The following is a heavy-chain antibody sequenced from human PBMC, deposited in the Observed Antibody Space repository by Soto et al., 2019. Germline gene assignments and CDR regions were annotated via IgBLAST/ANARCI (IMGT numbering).Heavy chain of an antibody. CDR1: GFTFSSYS. Sequence: PGGSLRLSCAASGFTFSSYSMNWVRQAPGKGLEWVSYISSSSSTIYYADSVKGRFTISRDNAKNSLYLQMNSLRAEDTAVYYCARTPASAVAGKGGHAFDIWGQGTMVTVSS. J-gene: IGHJ3*02. CDR3: ARTPASAVAGKGGHAFDI. CDR2: ISSSSSTI. V-gene: IGHV3-48*01. D-gene: IGHD6-19*01.